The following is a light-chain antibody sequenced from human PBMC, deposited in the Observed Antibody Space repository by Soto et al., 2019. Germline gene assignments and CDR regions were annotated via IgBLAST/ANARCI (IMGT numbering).Light chain of an antibody. V-gene: IGLV2-14*01. Sequence: QSALTQPASVSGSPGQSITISCTGTSSDIGAYNYVSWYQQHPGKAPELMIYDVSNRPSGVSNRFSGSKSGNTASLTISGLQAEDEADYYCSSYTSSSTLVFGGGTNLTVL. CDR1: SSDIGAYNY. CDR3: SSYTSSSTLV. J-gene: IGLJ2*01. CDR2: DVS.